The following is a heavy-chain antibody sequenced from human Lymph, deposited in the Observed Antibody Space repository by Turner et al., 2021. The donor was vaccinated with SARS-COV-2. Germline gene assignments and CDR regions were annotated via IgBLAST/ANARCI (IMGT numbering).Heavy chain of an antibody. CDR2: IFYREST. V-gene: IGHV4-59*01. J-gene: IGHJ5*02. CDR3: ARQTVNNWVDP. Sequence: QVQLQESGPRLVKPLETLSLTCTVSGGSMNNNYWSWIRQPPGKRLEWIGFIFYRESTNYNPSLKSRVTISVDTAENQFSLKLTSVTAADTAIYYCARQTVNNWVDPWGQGTLVTVSS. D-gene: IGHD2-21*02. CDR1: GGSMNNNY.